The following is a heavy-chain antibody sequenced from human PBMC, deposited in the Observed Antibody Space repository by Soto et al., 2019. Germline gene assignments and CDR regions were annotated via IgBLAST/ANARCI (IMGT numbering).Heavy chain of an antibody. J-gene: IGHJ4*02. CDR1: GGSFSGYC. CDR2: INHSGST. Sequence: SETLSLTCAVYGGSFSGYCWSWIRQPPGEGLEWIGEINHSGSTNYNPSLKSRVTISVDTSKNQFSLKLSSVTAADTAVYYCARGRLKYVWGSYRPDYFDYWGQGPVDTVSS. D-gene: IGHD3-16*02. CDR3: ARGRLKYVWGSYRPDYFDY. V-gene: IGHV4-34*01.